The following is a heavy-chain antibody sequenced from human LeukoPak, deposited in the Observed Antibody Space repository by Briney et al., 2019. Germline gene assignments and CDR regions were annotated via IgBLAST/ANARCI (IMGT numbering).Heavy chain of an antibody. J-gene: IGHJ4*02. CDR3: AKMAPRSAGDPEGY. V-gene: IGHV3-48*01. CDR2: ISSSSSTI. Sequence: GGSLRLSCAASGFTFSSYSMNWVRQAPGKGLEWVSYISSSSSTIYYADSVKGRFTISRDNAKNTLYLQMNSLRAEDTAVYYCAKMAPRSAGDPEGYWGQGTLVTVSS. CDR1: GFTFSSYS. D-gene: IGHD3-10*01.